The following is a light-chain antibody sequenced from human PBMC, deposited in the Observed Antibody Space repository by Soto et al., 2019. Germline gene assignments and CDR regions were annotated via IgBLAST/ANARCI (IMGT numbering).Light chain of an antibody. CDR2: GAS. CDR3: QQFRNWPWT. J-gene: IGKJ1*01. Sequence: EIVMTQSPATLSVSPGERATLSCMASQSISINLACYQHKPGQAPRLLIHGASTRATGVPARISGSGSGTEFTLTISSLQSEDFAVYYCQQFRNWPWTFGQGTKVDI. V-gene: IGKV3D-15*01. CDR1: QSISIN.